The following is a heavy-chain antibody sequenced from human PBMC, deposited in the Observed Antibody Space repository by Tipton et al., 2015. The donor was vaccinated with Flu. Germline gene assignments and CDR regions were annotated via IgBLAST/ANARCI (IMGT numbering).Heavy chain of an antibody. V-gene: IGHV3-23*01. Sequence: SLRLSCAASGFTFSRYATSWVRQAPGKGLEWVSGISGFGGRFGGLAGLGGSTHYADSVKGRFTISRDNSKNTLYLQMNSLRAEDTAVYYCARDRNYCSGGSCYSEGSLDVWGQGTTVTVSS. CDR2: ISGFGGRFGGLAGLGGST. D-gene: IGHD2-15*01. CDR3: ARDRNYCSGGSCYSEGSLDV. J-gene: IGHJ6*02. CDR1: GFTFSRYA.